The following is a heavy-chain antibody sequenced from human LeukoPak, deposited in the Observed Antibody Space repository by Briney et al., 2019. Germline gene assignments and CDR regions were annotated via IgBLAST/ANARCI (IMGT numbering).Heavy chain of an antibody. CDR3: ARDFRPVTPGGRFDY. CDR2: ISAYNGNT. D-gene: IGHD4-17*01. Sequence: ASVKVSCKASGYTFTSYGISWVRQATGQGLEWMGWISAYNGNTNYAQKLQGRVTMTTDTSTSTAYMELRSLRSDDTAVYYCARDFRPVTPGGRFDYWGQGTLVTVSS. J-gene: IGHJ4*02. V-gene: IGHV1-18*01. CDR1: GYTFTSYG.